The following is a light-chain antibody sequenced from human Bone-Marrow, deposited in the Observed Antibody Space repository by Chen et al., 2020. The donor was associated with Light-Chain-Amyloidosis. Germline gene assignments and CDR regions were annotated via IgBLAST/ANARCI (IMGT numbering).Light chain of an antibody. V-gene: IGLV6-57*01. CDR1: SGSIATND. CDR2: EDE. Sequence: NFMLTQPHSVSESPGKTVIISCTRSSGSIATNDVQWYQQRPGSSPATVIYEDEQRPSGVPDRFSGSIDRSSNSASLTISGLKTEDEADYYCQAYQDSSQGVFGGGTKLTVL. CDR3: QAYQDSSQGV. J-gene: IGLJ3*02.